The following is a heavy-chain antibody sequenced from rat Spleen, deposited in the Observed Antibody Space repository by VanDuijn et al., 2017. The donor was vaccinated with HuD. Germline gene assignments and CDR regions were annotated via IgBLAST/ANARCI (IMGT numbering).Heavy chain of an antibody. D-gene: IGHD1-11*01. V-gene: IGHV5-22*01. Sequence: EVQLVESGGGLVQPGRSMKLSCAASGFTFSDYYMAWVRQAPKKGLEWVATISYGDSSGHSSTYYRDSVKGRFTISRDNAESTLYLQMNSLRSEDTATYYCTREDGGSGFDYWGQGTLVTVSS. CDR2: ISYGDSSGHSST. CDR1: GFTFSDYY. J-gene: IGHJ3*01. CDR3: TREDGGSGFDY.